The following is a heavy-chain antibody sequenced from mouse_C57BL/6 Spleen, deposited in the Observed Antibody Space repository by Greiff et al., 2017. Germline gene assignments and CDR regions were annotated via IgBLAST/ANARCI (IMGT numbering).Heavy chain of an antibody. V-gene: IGHV1-69*01. CDR2: LDPSDSYT. J-gene: IGHJ3*01. D-gene: IGHD2-4*01. CDR1: GYTFTSYW. CDR3: ARRADDDDVDY. Sequence: QVQLQQPGAELVMPGASVKLSCKASGYTFTSYWMHWVKQRPGQGLEWIGELDPSDSYTNYNQKFKGKSTLTVDKSSSTAYMQLSILTSEDAAVYYCARRADDDDVDYWGQGTLVTVSA.